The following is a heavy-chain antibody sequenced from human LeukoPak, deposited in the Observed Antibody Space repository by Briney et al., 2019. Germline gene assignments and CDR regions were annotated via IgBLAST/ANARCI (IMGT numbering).Heavy chain of an antibody. CDR3: ARISAVVPYYFDY. CDR2: IDWDDDK. J-gene: IGHJ4*02. V-gene: IGHV2-70*11. Sequence: ESGPALVKPTQTLTLTCTFSGFTRTTSGMCVNWIRQPPGKALEWLARIDWDDDKYYSTSLRTRLTISKDTSKNQVVLRMTNMDPVDTATCYCARISAVVPYYFDYWGQGTLVTVSS. CDR1: GFTRTTSGMC. D-gene: IGHD2-21*01.